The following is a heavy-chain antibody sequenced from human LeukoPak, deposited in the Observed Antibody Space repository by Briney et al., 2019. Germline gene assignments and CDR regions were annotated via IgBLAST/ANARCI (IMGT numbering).Heavy chain of an antibody. D-gene: IGHD6-19*01. J-gene: IGHJ4*02. CDR3: VRQVAGAAGGIDF. V-gene: IGHV5-51*01. Sequence: GESLQISCQGSGYSFSTYWIGWVRQMPGKGLEWMGIIYPGDSDTRYSPSFQGQVTIPADKSISTAYLQWSSLKASDTAMYYCVRQVAGAAGGIDFWGQGTLVTVSS. CDR2: IYPGDSDT. CDR1: GYSFSTYW.